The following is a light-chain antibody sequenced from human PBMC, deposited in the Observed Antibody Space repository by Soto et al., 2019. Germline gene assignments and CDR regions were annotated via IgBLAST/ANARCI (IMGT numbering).Light chain of an antibody. V-gene: IGKV3-11*01. Sequence: EIVMTQSPATLSVSPGERATRSCRASQSVANDLAWYQQKPGQAPRLLIYDASNRATGIPARFSGSGFGTDFTLTISSLEPEDFAVYYCQQRSNWPPWTFGQGTKVDIK. CDR2: DAS. J-gene: IGKJ1*01. CDR3: QQRSNWPPWT. CDR1: QSVAND.